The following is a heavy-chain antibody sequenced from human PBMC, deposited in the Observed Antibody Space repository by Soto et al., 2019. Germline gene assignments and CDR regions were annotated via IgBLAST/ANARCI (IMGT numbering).Heavy chain of an antibody. V-gene: IGHV1-69*06. Sequence: SVKVSCKASGGTFSSYAISWVRQAPGQGLEWMGGIIPIFGTANYAQKYQGRVTITADKSTSTAYMELSSLRSEDTAVYYCARYMTDGTDVWGQGTTVTVSS. CDR1: GGTFSSYA. CDR2: IIPIFGTA. J-gene: IGHJ6*02. CDR3: ARYMTDGTDV.